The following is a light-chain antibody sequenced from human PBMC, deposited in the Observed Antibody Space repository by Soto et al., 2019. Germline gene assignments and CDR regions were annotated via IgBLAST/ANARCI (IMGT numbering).Light chain of an antibody. Sequence: QTVVTQEPSLTVSPGGTVTLTCGSSTGAVTSGHYPYWFQQKPGQAPRTLIYDTTNKHSWTPARFSGSLLGGKAALTLAGAQTDNEADYYCLLSYSGTNWVFGGGTQLTVL. J-gene: IGLJ3*02. V-gene: IGLV7-46*01. CDR1: TGAVTSGHY. CDR2: DTT. CDR3: LLSYSGTNWV.